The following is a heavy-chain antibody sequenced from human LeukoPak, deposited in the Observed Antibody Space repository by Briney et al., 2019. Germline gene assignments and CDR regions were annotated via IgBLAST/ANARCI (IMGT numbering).Heavy chain of an antibody. CDR3: ARGGGGPPLDY. CDR1: GFTLSDHY. D-gene: IGHD2-15*01. Sequence: GGSLRLSCAASGFTLSDHYMDWVRQAPGKGLEWVGRTRNKAKRFTTEYAASVKGRFTISRDDSKSSLYLQMNNLKTEDTAVYYCARGGGGPPLDYWGQGTLVTVSS. J-gene: IGHJ4*02. V-gene: IGHV3-72*01. CDR2: TRNKAKRFTT.